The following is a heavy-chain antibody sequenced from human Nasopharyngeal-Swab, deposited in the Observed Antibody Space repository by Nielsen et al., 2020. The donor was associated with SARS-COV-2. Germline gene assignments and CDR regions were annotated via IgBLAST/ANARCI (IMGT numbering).Heavy chain of an antibody. J-gene: IGHJ4*02. D-gene: IGHD3-9*01. CDR1: GFTFTDYV. Sequence: GGSLRLSCAASGFTFTDYVMNWVRQAPGKGLEWVSSISTTSDYIYYADSVKGRFTISRDNARNSLHLQMHSLRAEDTAVYYCVRDGYFDWSFGYWGQETLVTVSS. CDR2: ISTTSDYI. CDR3: VRDGYFDWSFGY. V-gene: IGHV3-21*01.